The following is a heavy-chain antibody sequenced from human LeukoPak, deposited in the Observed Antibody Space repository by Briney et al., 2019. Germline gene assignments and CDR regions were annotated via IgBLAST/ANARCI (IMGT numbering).Heavy chain of an antibody. J-gene: IGHJ4*02. CDR1: GYTFTGYY. Sequence: GASVKVSRKASGYTFTGYYMHWVRQAPGQGLEWMGRINPNSGGTNYAQKFQGRVTMTRDTSISTAYMELSRLRSDDTAVYYCASVHGYYDSSGYYHFFDYWGQGTLVTVSS. D-gene: IGHD3-22*01. CDR2: INPNSGGT. V-gene: IGHV1-2*06. CDR3: ASVHGYYDSSGYYHFFDY.